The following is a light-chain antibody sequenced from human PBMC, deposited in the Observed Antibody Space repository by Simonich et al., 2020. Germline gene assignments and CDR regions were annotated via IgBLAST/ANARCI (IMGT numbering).Light chain of an antibody. CDR1: QGVLYSSNNKNY. CDR2: GAS. J-gene: IGKJ2*01. Sequence: DIVMTQSPDSLAVSLGERATINCKSSQGVLYSSNNKNYLAWYQQKPGQPPKLLIYGASTRESGVPDRFSGSGSGTDFTLTISSLQAEDVAVYYCQQYYSTPYTFGQGTKLEIK. V-gene: IGKV4-1*01. CDR3: QQYYSTPYT.